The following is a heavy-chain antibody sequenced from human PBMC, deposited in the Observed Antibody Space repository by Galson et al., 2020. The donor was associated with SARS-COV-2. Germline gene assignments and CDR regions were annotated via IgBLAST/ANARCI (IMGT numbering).Heavy chain of an antibody. J-gene: IGHJ3*02. V-gene: IGHV3-33*01. CDR2: IWYDGSNK. Sequence: LPLTCAASGSTFSSYGIPWVRQAPGTGLEWVAVIWYDGSNKYYADFVKGRFTISRDNSKNTLYLQMNSLRAEDTAVYYCARPLWFGELAPAFDIWGQGTMVTVSS. D-gene: IGHD3-10*01. CDR1: GSTFSSYG. CDR3: ARPLWFGELAPAFDI.